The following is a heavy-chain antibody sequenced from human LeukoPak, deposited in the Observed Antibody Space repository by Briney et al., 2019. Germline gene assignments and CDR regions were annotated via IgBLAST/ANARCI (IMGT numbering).Heavy chain of an antibody. CDR3: ARGGYYGSANGFRFDP. D-gene: IGHD3-10*01. Sequence: SETLSLTCTVSGGSISSYYWSWIRQPPGKGLEWIGYIYYSGSTNYNPSLKSRVTISVDTSKNQFSLKLTSVTAADTAVYFCARGGYYGSANGFRFDPWGQGTLVTVSS. V-gene: IGHV4-59*01. CDR1: GGSISSYY. J-gene: IGHJ5*02. CDR2: IYYSGST.